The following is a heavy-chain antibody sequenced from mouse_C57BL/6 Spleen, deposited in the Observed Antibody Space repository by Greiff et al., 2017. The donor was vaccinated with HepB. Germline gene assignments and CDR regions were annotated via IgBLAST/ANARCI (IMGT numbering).Heavy chain of an antibody. CDR2: IYPGDGDT. CDR1: GYAFSSSW. CDR3: ARERDYDYDDYFDY. D-gene: IGHD2-4*01. V-gene: IGHV1-82*01. J-gene: IGHJ2*01. Sequence: QVQLQQSGPELVKPGASVKISCKASGYAFSSSWMNWVKQRPGKGLEWIGRIYPGDGDTNYNGKFKGKAKLTADKSSSTAYMQLSSLTSEDSAVYFCARERDYDYDDYFDYWGQGTTLTVSS.